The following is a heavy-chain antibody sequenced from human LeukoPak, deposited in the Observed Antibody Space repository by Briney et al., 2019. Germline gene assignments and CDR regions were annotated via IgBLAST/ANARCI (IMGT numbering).Heavy chain of an antibody. V-gene: IGHV4-59*01. CDR2: IYYSGST. Sequence: SETLSLTCTVSGGSISSYYWSWIRQPPGKGLEWIGYIYYSGSTNYNPSLKSRVTISVDTSKNQFSLKLSSVTAADTAVYYCARDSRLAVRTYFDYWGQGILVTVSS. J-gene: IGHJ4*02. CDR1: GGSISSYY. CDR3: ARDSRLAVRTYFDY. D-gene: IGHD6-6*01.